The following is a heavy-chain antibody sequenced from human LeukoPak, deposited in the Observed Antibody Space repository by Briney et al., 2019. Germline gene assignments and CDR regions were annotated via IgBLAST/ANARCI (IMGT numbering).Heavy chain of an antibody. D-gene: IGHD6-13*01. V-gene: IGHV3-30*02. Sequence: PGGSLRLSCAASGFTFSSYGMHWVRQAPGKGLEWVAFIRYDGSNKYYADSVKGRFTISRDNAKNSLYLQMNSLRAEDTAVYYCARGRNEQQLVRGSWFDPWGQGTLVTVSS. J-gene: IGHJ5*02. CDR3: ARGRNEQQLVRGSWFDP. CDR2: IRYDGSNK. CDR1: GFTFSSYG.